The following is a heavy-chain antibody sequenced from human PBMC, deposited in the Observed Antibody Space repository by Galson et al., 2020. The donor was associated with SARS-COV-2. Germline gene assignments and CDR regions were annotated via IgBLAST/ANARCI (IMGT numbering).Heavy chain of an antibody. CDR2: IYYSGST. D-gene: IGHD4-17*01. CDR3: ARDDYGDSLLDY. J-gene: IGHJ4*02. Sequence: SETLSLTCTVSGGSISSSSYYWGWIRQPPGKGLEWIGSIYYSGSTYYNPSLKSRVTISVDTSKNQFSLKLSSVTAADTAVYYCARDDYGDSLLDYWGQGTLVTVSS. CDR1: GGSISSSSYY. V-gene: IGHV4-39*07.